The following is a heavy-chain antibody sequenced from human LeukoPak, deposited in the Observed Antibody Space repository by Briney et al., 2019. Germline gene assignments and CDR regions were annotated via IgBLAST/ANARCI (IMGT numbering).Heavy chain of an antibody. Sequence: GRSLRLSCTASGFTFGDYAMSWFRQAPGKGLEWVSYISSSGSTKYYADSVKSRFTMSRDNAKNSLYLQMNSLRAEDTAVYYCARDVGFGGYSRGIFDYWGQGTLVTVSS. CDR2: ISSSGSTK. V-gene: IGHV3-48*03. CDR3: ARDVGFGGYSRGIFDY. CDR1: GFTFGDYA. D-gene: IGHD3-10*01. J-gene: IGHJ4*02.